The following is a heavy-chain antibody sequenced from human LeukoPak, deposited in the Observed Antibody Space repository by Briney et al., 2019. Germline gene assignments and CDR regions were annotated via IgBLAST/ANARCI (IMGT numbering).Heavy chain of an antibody. CDR3: ARKAWSGYYYDY. CDR1: GYTFTSYY. CDR2: INTSGGST. J-gene: IGHJ4*02. Sequence: ASVKVSCKASGYTFTSYYMHWVRQAPGQGLEWMGIINTSGGSTRYAQKFQGRVTMTRDTSTSTVYMELSSLRSEDTAVYYCARKAWSGYYYDYWGQGTLVTVSS. V-gene: IGHV1-46*01. D-gene: IGHD3-22*01.